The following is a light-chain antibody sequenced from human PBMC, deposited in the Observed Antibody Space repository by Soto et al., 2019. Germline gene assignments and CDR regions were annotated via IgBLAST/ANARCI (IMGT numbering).Light chain of an antibody. Sequence: QSALTQPGSVSGSPGQSITISCTGTSSDVGGYNYVSWYQQHPGKVPKLIIYEVNNRPSGVSNRFSGSKSGNTASLTISGLQAEDEADYYCDSYTSASTRVVFGGGTQLTVL. J-gene: IGLJ2*01. CDR2: EVN. CDR3: DSYTSASTRVV. V-gene: IGLV2-14*01. CDR1: SSDVGGYNY.